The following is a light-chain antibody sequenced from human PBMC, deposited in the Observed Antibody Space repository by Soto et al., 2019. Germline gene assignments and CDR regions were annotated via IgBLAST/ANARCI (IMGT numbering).Light chain of an antibody. Sequence: DVQMTQSPSSLSASVRDRVTITCRASQSISSYLNWYQQKPGKAPKLLIYAASSLQSGVPSRFSGIGSGTYFTLTIIILQPEDIATYYCQQSYSTPWTFGQGTKVDIK. CDR3: QQSYSTPWT. CDR2: AAS. CDR1: QSISSY. J-gene: IGKJ1*01. V-gene: IGKV1-39*01.